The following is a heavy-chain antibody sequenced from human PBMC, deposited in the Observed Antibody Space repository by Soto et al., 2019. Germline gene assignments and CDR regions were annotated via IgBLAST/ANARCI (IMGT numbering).Heavy chain of an antibody. Sequence: EVQLVESGGGLVKPGGSLRLSCAASGFTFSSYSMNWVRQAPGKGLEWVSSISSSSSYIYYADSVKGRFTISRDNAKNSLYLQMNSLRAEDTAVYYCARDRSITIFGVVLDGGYYYYYMGVWGKGTPVTVSS. J-gene: IGHJ6*03. CDR3: ARDRSITIFGVVLDGGYYYYYMGV. V-gene: IGHV3-21*01. CDR1: GFTFSSYS. CDR2: ISSSSSYI. D-gene: IGHD3-3*01.